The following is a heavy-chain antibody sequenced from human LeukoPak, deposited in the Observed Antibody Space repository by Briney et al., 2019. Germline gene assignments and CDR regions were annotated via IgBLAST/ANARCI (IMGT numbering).Heavy chain of an antibody. CDR3: ARAPYGSGSYYNDANWFDP. CDR2: IYYSGST. J-gene: IGHJ5*02. Sequence: SETLSLTCTIPGGSISSGSHYWSWIRQHPGKGLEWIGYIYYSGSTYYNPSLRSRVNISVDTSKNQFSLKLNSVTAADTAVYYCARAPYGSGSYYNDANWFDPWGQGTLVTVSS. CDR1: GGSISSGSHY. V-gene: IGHV4-31*03. D-gene: IGHD3-10*01.